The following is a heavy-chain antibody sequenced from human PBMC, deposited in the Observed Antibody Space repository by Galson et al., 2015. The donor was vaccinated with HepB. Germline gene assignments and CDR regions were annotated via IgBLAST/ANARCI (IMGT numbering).Heavy chain of an antibody. Sequence: LSLTCTVSRGSISSYYWSWIRQPAGKGLEWIGRIYTSGSAHFSPSLKSRVTMSVDTSKHQFFLKLTSVTVADTAVYYCARGGGNDLDGTHGSWGQGILVTVSS. V-gene: IGHV4-4*07. CDR1: RGSISSYY. CDR2: IYTSGSA. CDR3: ARGGGNDLDGTHGS. J-gene: IGHJ5*02. D-gene: IGHD5-12*01.